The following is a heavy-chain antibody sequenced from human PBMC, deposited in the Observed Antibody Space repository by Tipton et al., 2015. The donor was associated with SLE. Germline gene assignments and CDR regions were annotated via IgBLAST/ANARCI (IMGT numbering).Heavy chain of an antibody. Sequence: SLRLSCAASGFTFSSYAMSWVRQAPGKGLEWVSAISGSGGSTYYADSVKGRFTISRDNSKNTLYLQMNSLKTEDTAVYYCTTPISVRYSGSYSIWRAFDIWGQGTMVTVSS. J-gene: IGHJ3*02. CDR2: ISGSGGST. V-gene: IGHV3-23*01. D-gene: IGHD1-26*01. CDR3: TTPISVRYSGSYSIWRAFDI. CDR1: GFTFSSYA.